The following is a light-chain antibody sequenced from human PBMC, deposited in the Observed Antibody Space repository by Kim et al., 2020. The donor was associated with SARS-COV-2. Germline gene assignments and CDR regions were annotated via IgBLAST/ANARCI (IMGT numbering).Light chain of an antibody. CDR2: SAS. V-gene: IGKV1-39*01. J-gene: IGKJ2*01. CDR3: QQSFRTPYT. CDR1: QNIPNY. Sequence: SASVGDRITINCRASQNIPNYLNWYQETLGKAPNLLIYSASTLESGVPSRFSGRGSGTDFTLTISCLQPEDFATYRCQQSFRTPYTFGQGTKLEIK.